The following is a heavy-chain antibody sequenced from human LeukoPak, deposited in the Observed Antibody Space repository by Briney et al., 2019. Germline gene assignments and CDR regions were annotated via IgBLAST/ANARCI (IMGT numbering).Heavy chain of an antibody. CDR2: IYTSGST. CDR1: GGSISSYY. D-gene: IGHD6-13*01. V-gene: IGHV4-4*07. Sequence: SETLSLTCTVSGGSISSYYWSWIRQPAGKGLEWIGLIYTSGSTNYNPSLKSRATMSVDTSRTRCSRKLSSLTAADTAVYYCARQPPPLIAAAGTSLGEYYFDYWGQGTLVTVSS. J-gene: IGHJ4*02. CDR3: ARQPPPLIAAAGTSLGEYYFDY.